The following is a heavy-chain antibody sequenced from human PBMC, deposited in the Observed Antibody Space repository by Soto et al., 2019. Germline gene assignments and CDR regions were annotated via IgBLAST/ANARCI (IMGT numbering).Heavy chain of an antibody. CDR1: GFTFSSYG. CDR2: IWYDGSDK. J-gene: IGHJ4*02. Sequence: QVQLVESGGGVVQPGRSLRLSCAASGFTFSSYGMHWVRQAPGKGLEWVAVIWYDGSDKFYADSVKGRFTISRGTSKNTLSLQEHSMTGEDTAVYYWAKGGGTTLPLDSWGQGTLVTVSS. CDR3: AKGGGTTLPLDS. V-gene: IGHV3-33*06. D-gene: IGHD1-7*01.